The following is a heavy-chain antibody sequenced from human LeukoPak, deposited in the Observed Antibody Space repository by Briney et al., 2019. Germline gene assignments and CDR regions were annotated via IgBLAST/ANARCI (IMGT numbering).Heavy chain of an antibody. CDR1: GGSISSGGYY. Sequence: SETLSLTCTVSGGSISSGGYYWSWIRQHPGKGLEWIGYIYYSGSTNYNPSLKSRVTISVDTSKNQFSLKLSSVTAADTAVYYCARGGYSYGYIVGYYYYGMDVWGQGTTVTVSS. D-gene: IGHD5-18*01. J-gene: IGHJ6*02. CDR2: IYYSGST. CDR3: ARGGYSYGYIVGYYYYGMDV. V-gene: IGHV4-61*08.